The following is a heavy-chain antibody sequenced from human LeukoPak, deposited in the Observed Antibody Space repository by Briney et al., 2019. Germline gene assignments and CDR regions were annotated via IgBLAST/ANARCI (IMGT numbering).Heavy chain of an antibody. CDR2: IYYSGST. J-gene: IGHJ6*03. V-gene: IGHV4-30-4*08. D-gene: IGHD6-6*01. CDR3: ARDARIAARDYYYYYYMDV. CDR1: GYSISRGYY. Sequence: SETLSLTCTVSGYSISRGYYWSWIRQPPGKGLEWIGYIYYSGSTYYNPSLKSRVTISVDTSKNQFSLKLSSVTAADTAVYYCARDARIAARDYYYYYYMDVWGKGTTVTVSS.